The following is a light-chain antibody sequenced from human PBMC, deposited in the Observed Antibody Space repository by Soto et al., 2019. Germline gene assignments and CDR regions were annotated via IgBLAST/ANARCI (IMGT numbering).Light chain of an antibody. Sequence: QSVLTQPASVSGSPGQSVTISCTGTTSDIGDYDYVSWYQQYPDKAPKLVIFDVSGRPSGLFTRFSGSKSGNTAFLTISGLQAEDEADYFCSSYTTVSPHVLFGGGTKLTVL. J-gene: IGLJ3*02. CDR1: TSDIGDYDY. V-gene: IGLV2-14*03. CDR3: SSYTTVSPHVL. CDR2: DVS.